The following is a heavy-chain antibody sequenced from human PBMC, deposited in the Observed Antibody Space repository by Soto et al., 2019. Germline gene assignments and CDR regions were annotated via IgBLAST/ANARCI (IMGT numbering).Heavy chain of an antibody. CDR2: IYHSGTT. V-gene: IGHV4-4*02. Sequence: SETLSLTCAVSGGSISSTNWWAWVRQPPGKGLEWIGEIYHSGTTTYNPSLKSRVTISVDKSNNQLSLKLNSVTAADTAVYYCATLGVSSGWYGDYFAYWGRGTLVTVSS. J-gene: IGHJ4*02. D-gene: IGHD6-19*01. CDR1: GGSISSTNW. CDR3: ATLGVSSGWYGDYFAY.